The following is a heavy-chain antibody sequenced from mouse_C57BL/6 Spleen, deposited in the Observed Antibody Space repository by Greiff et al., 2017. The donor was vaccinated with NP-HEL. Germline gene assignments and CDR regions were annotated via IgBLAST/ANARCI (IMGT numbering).Heavy chain of an antibody. D-gene: IGHD2-1*01. CDR2: INPSTGGT. CDR3: ARRGNDYFDY. Sequence: VQLQQSGPELVKPGASVKISCKASGYSFTGYYMNWVKQSPEKSLEWIGEINPSTGGTTYNQKFKAKATLTVDKSSSTAYMQLKSLTSEDSAVYYCARRGNDYFDYWGKGTTLTVSS. J-gene: IGHJ2*01. CDR1: GYSFTGYY. V-gene: IGHV1-42*01.